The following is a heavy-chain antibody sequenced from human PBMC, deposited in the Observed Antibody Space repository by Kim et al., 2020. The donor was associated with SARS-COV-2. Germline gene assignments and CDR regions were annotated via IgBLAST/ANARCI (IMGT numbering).Heavy chain of an antibody. D-gene: IGHD1-26*01. Sequence: SETLSLTCTVSGGSISSSSYYWGWVRQPPGKGLEWIGSIYYRGSTYYNSSLKSRVTISVDTSKNQFSLKLSSVTAADTAVYYCARLNLAYYANPWGQGTLVTVSS. CDR3: ARLNLAYYANP. J-gene: IGHJ5*02. CDR2: IYYRGST. V-gene: IGHV4-39*01. CDR1: GGSISSSSYY.